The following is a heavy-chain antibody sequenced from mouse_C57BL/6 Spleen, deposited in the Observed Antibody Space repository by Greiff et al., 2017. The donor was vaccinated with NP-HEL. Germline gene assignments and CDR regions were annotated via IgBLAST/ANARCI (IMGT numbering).Heavy chain of an antibody. CDR3: TRAPYDGYYCDY. Sequence: EVQLVESGEGLVKPGGSLKLSCAASGFTFSSYAMSWVRQTPEKRLEWVAYISSGGDYIYYADTVKGRFTISRDNARNTLYLQMSSLKSEDTAMYYCTRAPYDGYYCDYWGQGTTLTVSS. CDR1: GFTFSSYA. V-gene: IGHV5-9-1*02. D-gene: IGHD2-3*01. CDR2: ISSGGDYI. J-gene: IGHJ2*01.